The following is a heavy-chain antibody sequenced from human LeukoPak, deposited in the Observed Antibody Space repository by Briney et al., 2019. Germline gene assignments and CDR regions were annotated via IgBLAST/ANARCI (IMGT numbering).Heavy chain of an antibody. D-gene: IGHD6-13*01. CDR1: GGSISSHY. CDR3: ARGKQLPLYYYYYMDV. J-gene: IGHJ6*03. CDR2: IYSSGST. Sequence: SETLSLTCTVSGGSISSHYWSWIRQPPGKGLEWIGYIYSSGSTNYNPSLKSRVTISLDTSKNQFSLKLSSVTAADTAVYYCARGKQLPLYYYYYMDVWGKGTTVTVSS. V-gene: IGHV4-59*11.